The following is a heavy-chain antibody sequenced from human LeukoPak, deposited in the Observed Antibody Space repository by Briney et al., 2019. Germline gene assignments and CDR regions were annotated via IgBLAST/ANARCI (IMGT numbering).Heavy chain of an antibody. CDR1: VYTLTELS. Sequence: GASVKVSCKVSVYTLTELSMHWVRQAPGKGLEWMGGFDPEDGETIYAQKFQGRVTMTEDTSTDTAYMELSSLRSEDTAVYYCATASRLYGSGSYYRYWGQGTLVTVSS. CDR3: ATASRLYGSGSYYRY. CDR2: FDPEDGET. D-gene: IGHD3-10*01. J-gene: IGHJ4*02. V-gene: IGHV1-24*01.